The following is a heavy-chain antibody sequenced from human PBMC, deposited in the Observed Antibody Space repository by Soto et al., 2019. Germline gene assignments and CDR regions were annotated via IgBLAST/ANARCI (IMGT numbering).Heavy chain of an antibody. CDR2: VHHTGNT. CDR3: ARGRKDNVDHHLGHLFHS. V-gene: IGHV4-59*01. CDR1: EDSIRDSF. Sequence: SETLSLTCTVSEDSIRDSFWSWVRQPPGKGLEWIGLVHHTGNTNYNPSLETRVTMLIDASANHFSLTLTSVTPADAAIYYCARGRKDNVDHHLGHLFHSWCQANLVTLSS. D-gene: IGHD2-15*01. J-gene: IGHJ4*02.